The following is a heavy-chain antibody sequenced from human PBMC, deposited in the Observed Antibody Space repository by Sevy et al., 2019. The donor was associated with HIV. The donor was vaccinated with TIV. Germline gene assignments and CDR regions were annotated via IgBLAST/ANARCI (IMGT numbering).Heavy chain of an antibody. CDR3: ARALHPLGNMLTGYIPL. CDR2: INPNSEGT. CDR1: GYTFTGYY. D-gene: IGHD3-9*01. Sequence: ASVKVSCKASGYTFTGYYMHWVRQAPGQGLERMGWINPNSEGTNYEQKFQGRVTLTRDTSISTAYMELSSLRSDDTAVFFCARALHPLGNMLTGYIPLWGQGTLVTVSS. V-gene: IGHV1-2*02. J-gene: IGHJ1*01.